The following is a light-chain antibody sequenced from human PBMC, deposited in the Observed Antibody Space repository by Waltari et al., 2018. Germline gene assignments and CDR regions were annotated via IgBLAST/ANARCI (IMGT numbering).Light chain of an antibody. CDR2: DVS. J-gene: IGLJ1*01. CDR3: CSYAGSSTFRL. Sequence: QSALTQPASVSGSPGQSLTISCTGTSSDVGGYHYVSWYQQHPGKAPKLMIYDVSKRPSGVSNRFSGSKSGNTASLTISGLQAEDEADYYCCSYAGSSTFRLFGTGTKVTVL. CDR1: SSDVGGYHY. V-gene: IGLV2-23*02.